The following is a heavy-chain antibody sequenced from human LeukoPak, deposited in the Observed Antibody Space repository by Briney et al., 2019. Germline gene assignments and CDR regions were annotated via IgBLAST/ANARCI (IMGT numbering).Heavy chain of an antibody. CDR2: IYHSGST. CDR3: AERSSGYLRDAFDI. CDR1: GGSISSSNW. J-gene: IGHJ3*02. D-gene: IGHD3-22*01. V-gene: IGHV4-4*02. Sequence: PSETLSLTCAVSGGSISSSNWWSWVRQPPGKGLEWIGEIYHSGSTNYNPSLKSRVTISVDKSKNQFSLKLSSVTAADTAVYYCAERSSGYLRDAFDIWGQGTMVTVSS.